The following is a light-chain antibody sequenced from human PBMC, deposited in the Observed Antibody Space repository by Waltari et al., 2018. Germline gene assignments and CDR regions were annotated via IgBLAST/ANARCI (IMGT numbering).Light chain of an antibody. J-gene: IGLJ3*02. CDR1: SGLHVGRYR. CDR2: YKSDSDK. V-gene: IGLV5-45*03. CDR3: MIWHSSAWV. Sequence: QAVLTQPSSLSASPGASASLTCTLRSGLHVGRYRIYWYQQKPGSPPQYLLRYKSDSDKQQGSGVPSRFSGSKDASANAGILLISGLQSEDEADYYCMIWHSSAWVFGGGTKLTVL.